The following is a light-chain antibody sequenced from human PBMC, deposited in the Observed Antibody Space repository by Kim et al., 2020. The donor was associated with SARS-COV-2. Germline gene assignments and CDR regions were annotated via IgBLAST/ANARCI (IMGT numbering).Light chain of an antibody. Sequence: ASVEDRVPITCQASQAINIFLNWYQQKPGKAPKLLIYDASNLETGVPSRFSGSGYGTYFTLTITSLQPEDVGTYYCQQYDNLPPYIFGQGTKLEI. J-gene: IGKJ2*01. V-gene: IGKV1-33*01. CDR3: QQYDNLPPYI. CDR1: QAINIF. CDR2: DAS.